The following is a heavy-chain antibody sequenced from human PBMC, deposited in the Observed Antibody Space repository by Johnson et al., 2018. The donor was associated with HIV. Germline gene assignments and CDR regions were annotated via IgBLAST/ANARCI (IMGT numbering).Heavy chain of an antibody. CDR3: ARVIGLGYYDSTANAFDI. CDR1: GFTFDDYG. CDR2: INWNGGRT. J-gene: IGHJ3*02. Sequence: VQLVESGGGVVRPGGSLRLSCAASGFTFDDYGMSWVRKAPGKGLEWVSGINWNGGRTSYADSVKGRFTISRDNAKRSLYMQMNSLRAEDTALYYCARVIGLGYYDSTANAFDIWGQGTMVTVSS. V-gene: IGHV3-20*04. D-gene: IGHD3-22*01.